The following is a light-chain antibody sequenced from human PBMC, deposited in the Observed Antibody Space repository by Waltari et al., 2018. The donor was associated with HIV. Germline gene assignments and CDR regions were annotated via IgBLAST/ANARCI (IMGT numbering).Light chain of an antibody. CDR3: CSYAGSRSYG. V-gene: IGLV2-23*02. CDR1: SSDVGSYNL. CDR2: EVS. J-gene: IGLJ1*01. Sequence: QSALTQPASVSGSPGQSITISCTGTSSDVGSYNLVSWYQQHTGQAPKLMLHEVSKRASGLSTRFSGYKSGNTASLTVLWRQGEDEADYYCCSYAGSRSYGVGGGTRVAVV.